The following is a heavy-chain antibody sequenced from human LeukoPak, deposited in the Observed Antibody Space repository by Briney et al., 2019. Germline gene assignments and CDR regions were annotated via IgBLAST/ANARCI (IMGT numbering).Heavy chain of an antibody. Sequence: GGSLRLSCAASGFTFSSYAMSWVRQAPGKGLEWVGFIRSKAYGGTTEYAASVKGRFTISRDDSKSIAYLQMNSLKTEDTAVYYCTRDLSLGSSLFYFDYWGQGTLVTVSS. J-gene: IGHJ4*02. CDR3: TRDLSLGSSLFYFDY. CDR2: IRSKAYGGTT. CDR1: GFTFSSYA. D-gene: IGHD6-13*01. V-gene: IGHV3-49*04.